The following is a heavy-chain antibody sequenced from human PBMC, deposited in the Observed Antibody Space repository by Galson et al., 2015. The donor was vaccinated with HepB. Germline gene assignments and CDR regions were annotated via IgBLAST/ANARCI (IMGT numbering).Heavy chain of an antibody. D-gene: IGHD3-3*01. V-gene: IGHV1-3*01. CDR1: GYTFTSYA. CDR3: ARGITIFGVVIIRPLDY. Sequence: SVKVSCKASGYTFTSYAMHWVRQAPGQRLEWMGWINAGNGNTKYSQKFQGRVTITRDTSASTAYMELSSLRSEDTAVYYCARGITIFGVVIIRPLDYWGQGTLVTVSS. CDR2: INAGNGNT. J-gene: IGHJ4*02.